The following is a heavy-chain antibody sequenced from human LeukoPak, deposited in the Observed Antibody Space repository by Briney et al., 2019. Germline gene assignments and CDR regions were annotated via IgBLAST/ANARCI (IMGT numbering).Heavy chain of an antibody. CDR3: ARDPLGITMIVVVITTFVMLSWY. V-gene: IGHV3-30-3*01. J-gene: IGHJ4*02. Sequence: PGGSLRLSCAASGFTFSDYYMSWIRQAPGKGLEWVAVISYDGSNKYYADSVKGRFTISRDNSKNTLYLQMNSLRAEDTAVYYCARDPLGITMIVVVITTFVMLSWYWGQGTLVTVSS. CDR1: GFTFSDYY. D-gene: IGHD3-22*01. CDR2: ISYDGSNK.